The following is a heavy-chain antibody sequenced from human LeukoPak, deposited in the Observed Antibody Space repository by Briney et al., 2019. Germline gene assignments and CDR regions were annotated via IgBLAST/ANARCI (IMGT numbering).Heavy chain of an antibody. CDR2: INPNSGGT. Sequence: ASVKVSCKASAYTYTGYYMHWVRQAPGQGLEWMGWINPNSGGTNYAQKFQGRVTMTRDTSISTAYMELSRLRSDDTAVYYCATRGVSAPPGPYYYYGMDVWGQGTTVTVSS. CDR3: ATRGVSAPPGPYYYYGMDV. J-gene: IGHJ6*02. V-gene: IGHV1-2*02. D-gene: IGHD3-10*01. CDR1: AYTYTGYY.